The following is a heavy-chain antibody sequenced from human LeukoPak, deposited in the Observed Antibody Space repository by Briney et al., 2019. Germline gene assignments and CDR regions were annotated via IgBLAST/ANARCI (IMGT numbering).Heavy chain of an antibody. D-gene: IGHD2-2*01. V-gene: IGHV1-69*04. CDR3: ARDFFIVVVPAATEYYYYGMDV. CDR2: IIPILGRA. CDR1: GGTFSSYA. Sequence: ASVKVSCKASGGTFSSYAISWVRQAPGQGLEWVGRIIPILGRAHYAQKFQGRVTITADKSTSTAYMELSSLRSEDTAVYYCARDFFIVVVPAATEYYYYGMDVWGQGTTVTVSS. J-gene: IGHJ6*02.